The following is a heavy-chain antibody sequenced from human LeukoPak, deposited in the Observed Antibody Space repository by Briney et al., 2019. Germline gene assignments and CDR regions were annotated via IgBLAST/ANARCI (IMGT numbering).Heavy chain of an antibody. J-gene: IGHJ6*02. V-gene: IGHV3-11*01. CDR2: ISSSGSTI. D-gene: IGHD5-12*01. CDR1: GFTFSDYY. CDR3: ARDPGGYEQARYYYYGMDV. Sequence: GGSLRLSCAASGFTFSDYYMSWIRQAPGKGLEWASYISSSGSTIYYADSVKGRFTISRDNAKNSLYLQMNSLGAEDTAVYYCARDPGGYEQARYYYYGMDVWGQGTTVTVSS.